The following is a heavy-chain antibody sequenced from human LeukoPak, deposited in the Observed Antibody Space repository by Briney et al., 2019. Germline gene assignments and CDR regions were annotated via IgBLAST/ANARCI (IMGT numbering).Heavy chain of an antibody. D-gene: IGHD6-13*01. J-gene: IGHJ1*01. Sequence: GSVNVSCKASGYTFTAHYLHWVRQAPGEGLEWMGWVNPNSGGRRYGQKFQGRVAMTSDTSITTAYMELERLTSDDTAVYYCAPNSGYSSRWFTGWGQGTGLPVSS. V-gene: IGHV1-2*02. CDR2: VNPNSGGR. CDR3: APNSGYSSRWFTG. CDR1: GYTFTAHY.